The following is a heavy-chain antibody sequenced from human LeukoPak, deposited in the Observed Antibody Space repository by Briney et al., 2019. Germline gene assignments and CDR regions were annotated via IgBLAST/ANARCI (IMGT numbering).Heavy chain of an antibody. D-gene: IGHD4-17*01. CDR2: ISGSGGST. CDR3: FLRGFDY. CDR1: GFTFGNYA. V-gene: IGHV3-23*01. J-gene: IGHJ4*02. Sequence: GGSLRLSCVASGFTFGNYAMSWVRQAPGKGLEWVSAISGSGGSTYYADSVKGRFTISRDNSKNTLSLQMNSLRAEDTAVYYCFLRGFDYWGQGTLVTVSS.